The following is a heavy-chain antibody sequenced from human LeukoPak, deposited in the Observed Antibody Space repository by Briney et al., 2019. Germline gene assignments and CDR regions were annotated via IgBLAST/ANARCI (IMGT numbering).Heavy chain of an antibody. J-gene: IGHJ3*02. CDR3: ASSYYYDSSGYSPVVDAFDI. D-gene: IGHD3-22*01. CDR2: FYPGASDT. Sequence: GESLKISCKGSGYSFTSYWIGWGRQMPGKGLEWMGTFYPGASDTRYSPSFQGQVTISADKSISTAYLQWSSLKASDTAMYYCASSYYYDSSGYSPVVDAFDIWGQGTMVTVSS. CDR1: GYSFTSYW. V-gene: IGHV5-51*01.